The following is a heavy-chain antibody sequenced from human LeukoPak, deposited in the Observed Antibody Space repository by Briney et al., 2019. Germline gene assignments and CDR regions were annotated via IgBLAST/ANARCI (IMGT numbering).Heavy chain of an antibody. J-gene: IGHJ4*02. V-gene: IGHV3-48*04. Sequence: PSGGSLRLSCAASGFTFSSYSMNWVRQAPGKGLEWVSYISSSSSTIYYADSVKGRFTISRDNAKNSLYLQMNSLRAEDTAVYYCARDDEYYYGTYYFDYWGQGTLVTVSS. CDR3: ARDDEYYYGTYYFDY. CDR2: ISSSSSTI. CDR1: GFTFSSYS. D-gene: IGHD3-10*01.